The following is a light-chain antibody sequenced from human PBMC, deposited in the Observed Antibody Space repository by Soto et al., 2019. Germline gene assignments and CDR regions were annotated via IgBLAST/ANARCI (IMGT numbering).Light chain of an antibody. CDR2: GIS. Sequence: QSVLTQPPSVSGAPGQRVTISCTGSSSNIGAGYDVHWYQQLPGTAPKLLIYGISNRPSGVPDRFSGSKSVTSASLAITGLQAEDEADYYCQSYDSSLSGYVFGTGTKLTV. J-gene: IGLJ1*01. V-gene: IGLV1-40*01. CDR3: QSYDSSLSGYV. CDR1: SSNIGAGYD.